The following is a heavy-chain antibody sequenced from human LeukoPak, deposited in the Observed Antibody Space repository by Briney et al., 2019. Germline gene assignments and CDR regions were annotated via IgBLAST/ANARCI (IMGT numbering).Heavy chain of an antibody. D-gene: IGHD5-24*01. J-gene: IGHJ3*02. CDR2: IINSGVST. CDR1: GFTFSDYY. Sequence: GGSLRLSCAASGFTFSDYYMSWIRQAPGKGLEWVSEIINSGVSTYLADSVQGRFTISRDDSVNTLYLQMSRLRAEDTAVYFCAKRRDGYNSGAFDIWGQGTMVTVSS. V-gene: IGHV3-23*01. CDR3: AKRRDGYNSGAFDI.